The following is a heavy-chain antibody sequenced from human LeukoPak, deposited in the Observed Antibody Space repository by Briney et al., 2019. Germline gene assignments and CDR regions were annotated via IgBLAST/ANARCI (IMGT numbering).Heavy chain of an antibody. CDR3: ARDLEHCRNIICSNSAY. CDR1: GYTFTSYY. V-gene: IGHV1-46*01. D-gene: IGHD2-2*01. Sequence: ASVEVSCKASGYTFTSYYMHWVRQAPGQGLEWMGIINPSGGSTSYAQKFQGRVTMTRDTSTSTVYMDLRSLRSDDTAVYYCARDLEHCRNIICSNSAYWGQGTLVTVSS. CDR2: INPSGGST. J-gene: IGHJ4*02.